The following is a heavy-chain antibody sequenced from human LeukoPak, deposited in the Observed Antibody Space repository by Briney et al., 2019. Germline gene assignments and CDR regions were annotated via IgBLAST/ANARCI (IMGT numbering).Heavy chain of an antibody. J-gene: IGHJ4*02. V-gene: IGHV1-8*02. D-gene: IGHD3-22*01. CDR2: MNPNSGYT. CDR1: GYTFTSHG. CDR3: ARGGSSYNDEHEEFDY. Sequence: ASVKVSCKASGYTFTSHGISWVRQAPGQGLEWMGWMNPNSGYTGYEQKFQGRVTMTRDTSTSTAYMELSSLRSEDTAVYYCARGGSSYNDEHEEFDYWGQGTVVTVSS.